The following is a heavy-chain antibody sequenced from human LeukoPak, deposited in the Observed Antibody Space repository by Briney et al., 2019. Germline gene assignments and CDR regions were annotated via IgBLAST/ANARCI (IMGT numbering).Heavy chain of an antibody. CDR3: ARLQQLGSAFDI. Sequence: ASVKVSCKASGYTFTGYYMHWVRQAPGQGLEWMGWINPNSGGTNYAQKFQGRVTMTRDTSISTAYMELSRLRSDDTAVYYCARLQQLGSAFDIWGQGTMVTVSS. J-gene: IGHJ3*02. CDR1: GYTFTGYY. V-gene: IGHV1-2*02. CDR2: INPNSGGT. D-gene: IGHD6-13*01.